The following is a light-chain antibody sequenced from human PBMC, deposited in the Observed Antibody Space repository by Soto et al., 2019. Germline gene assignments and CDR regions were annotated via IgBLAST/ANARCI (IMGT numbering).Light chain of an antibody. CDR1: QSVITDY. CDR2: GAS. V-gene: IGKV3-20*01. CDR3: QQYGRSPLFT. Sequence: IVLTQSPGTLSLSPGERATLSCRASQSVITDYLAWYQQKTGQAPRLLIYGASARATGVPDRFSGSGSGTNFTLTIRRLEPEDFAVYYCQQYGRSPLFTFGPGTTVDIK. J-gene: IGKJ3*01.